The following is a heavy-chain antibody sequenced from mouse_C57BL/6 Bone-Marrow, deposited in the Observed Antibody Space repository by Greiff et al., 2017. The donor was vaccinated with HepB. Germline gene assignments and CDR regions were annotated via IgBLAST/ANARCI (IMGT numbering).Heavy chain of an antibody. V-gene: IGHV1-64*01. D-gene: IGHD2-3*01. J-gene: IGHJ4*01. CDR1: GYTFTSYW. Sequence: QVQLKQPGAELVKPGASVKLSCKASGYTFTSYWMHWVKQRPGQGLEWIGMIHPNSGSTNYNEKFKSKATLTVDKSSSTAYMQLSSLTSEDSAVYYCASFYDGYPSYAMDYWGQGTSVTVSS. CDR2: IHPNSGST. CDR3: ASFYDGYPSYAMDY.